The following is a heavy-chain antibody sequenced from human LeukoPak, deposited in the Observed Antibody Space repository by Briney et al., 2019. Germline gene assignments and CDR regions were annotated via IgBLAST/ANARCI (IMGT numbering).Heavy chain of an antibody. D-gene: IGHD5-12*01. CDR2: INPNSGGT. CDR3: ARGLGEYSGYDLYPNGDAFDI. CDR1: GYTFTGYY. Sequence: ASVKVSCKASGYTFTGYYMHWVRQAPGQGLEWMGWINPNSGGTNYAQKFQGWVTMTRGTSISTAYMELSRLRSDDTAVYYCARGLGEYSGYDLYPNGDAFDIWGQGTMVTVSS. V-gene: IGHV1-2*04. J-gene: IGHJ3*02.